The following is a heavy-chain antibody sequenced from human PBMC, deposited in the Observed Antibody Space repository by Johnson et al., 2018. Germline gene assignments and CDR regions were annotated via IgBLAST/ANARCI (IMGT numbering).Heavy chain of an antibody. J-gene: IGHJ6*02. V-gene: IGHV1-69*01. Sequence: QVQLVESGAEVKKPGSSVKVSCKASGGTFSSYAISWVRQAPGQGLEWMGGIIPIFGTANYAQKFQGRVPITADESTSTAYMELSSLRSEDTAVYYGARARSVAGKPLYYYYGMDVWGQGTTVTVSS. D-gene: IGHD6-19*01. CDR1: GGTFSSYA. CDR3: ARARSVAGKPLYYYYGMDV. CDR2: IIPIFGTA.